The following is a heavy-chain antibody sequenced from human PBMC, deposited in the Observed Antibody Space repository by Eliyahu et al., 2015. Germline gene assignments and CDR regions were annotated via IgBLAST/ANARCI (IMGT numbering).Heavy chain of an antibody. CDR1: GFTFSSYE. D-gene: IGHD3-3*01. V-gene: IGHV3-48*03. Sequence: EVQLVESGGGLVQPGGSLRLSCAASGFTFSSYEMNWVRQAPGKGLEWVSYISSSGSTIYYADSVKGRFTISRDNAKNSLYLQMNSLRAEDTAVYYCARDRMDYDFWSGYLPGSFDYWGQGTLVTVSS. J-gene: IGHJ4*02. CDR2: ISSSGSTI. CDR3: ARDRMDYDFWSGYLPGSFDY.